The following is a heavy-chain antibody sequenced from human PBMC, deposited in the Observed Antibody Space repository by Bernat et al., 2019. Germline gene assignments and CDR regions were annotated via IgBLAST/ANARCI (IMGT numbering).Heavy chain of an antibody. V-gene: IGHV1-69*02. CDR2: IIPILGIA. J-gene: IGHJ4*02. CDR1: GGTFSSYT. Sequence: QVQLVQSGAEVKKPGSSVKVSCKASGGTFSSYTISWVRQAPGQGLERMGRIIPILGIANYAQKFQGRVTITADKSTSTAYMELSSLRSEDTAVYYCARGDYYGSGSYAYWGQGTLVTVSS. D-gene: IGHD3-10*01. CDR3: ARGDYYGSGSYAY.